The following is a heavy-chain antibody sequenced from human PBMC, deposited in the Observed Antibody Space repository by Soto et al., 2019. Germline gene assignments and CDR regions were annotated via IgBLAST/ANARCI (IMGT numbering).Heavy chain of an antibody. V-gene: IGHV1-8*01. Sequence: QVQLVQSGAEVKKPGASVKVSCKASGYNFTTYDINWVRQATGQGLEWMGCMNPNSGNTGSTQKFQGRVTMTRDTSISTAYMELSSLTSEDTAVYYCARRLSTRNFYYYVDVWGKGTTVTVSS. D-gene: IGHD3-10*01. CDR2: MNPNSGNT. J-gene: IGHJ6*03. CDR1: GYNFTTYD. CDR3: ARRLSTRNFYYYVDV.